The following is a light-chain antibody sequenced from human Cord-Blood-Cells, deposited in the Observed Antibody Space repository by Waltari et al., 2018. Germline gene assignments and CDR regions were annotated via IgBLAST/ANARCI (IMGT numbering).Light chain of an antibody. Sequence: QSALTQSASVSGSPRQSITISCTGTSSDVGSYNLVSCYQQHPGKAPKLMIYEGSKRPSGVSNSFSGSKSGNTASLTISGLQAEDEADYYCCSYAGSSTFVFGTGTKVTVL. J-gene: IGLJ1*01. CDR2: EGS. CDR3: CSYAGSSTFV. V-gene: IGLV2-23*03. CDR1: SSDVGSYNL.